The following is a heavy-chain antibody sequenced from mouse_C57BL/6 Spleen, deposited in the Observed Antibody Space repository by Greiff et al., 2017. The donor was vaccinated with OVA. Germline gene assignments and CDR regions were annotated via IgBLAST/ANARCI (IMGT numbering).Heavy chain of an antibody. J-gene: IGHJ4*01. CDR1: GYTFTSSW. V-gene: IGHV1-72*01. Sequence: QVQLQQPGAELVKPGASVKLSCKASGYTFTSSWMPWVKRRPGRGLEWIGRIDPNSGGTKYNEKFKSKATLTVDKPSSTAYMQLSSLTSEDSAVYYCATYGSSYDAMDYWGQGTSVTVSS. D-gene: IGHD1-1*01. CDR2: IDPNSGGT. CDR3: ATYGSSYDAMDY.